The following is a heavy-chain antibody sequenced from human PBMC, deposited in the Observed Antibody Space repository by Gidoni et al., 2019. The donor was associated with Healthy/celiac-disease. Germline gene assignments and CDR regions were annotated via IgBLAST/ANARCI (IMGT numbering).Heavy chain of an antibody. J-gene: IGHJ3*02. CDR3: ARDPTKTYAFDI. Sequence: QVQLVESGGGVVQPGRSLRLSCAASGFTFSRYAMHWVRQAPGKGLEWVAVISYDGSNKYYADSVKGRFTISRDNSKNTLYLQMNSLRAEDTAVYYCARDPTKTYAFDIWGQGTMVTVSS. V-gene: IGHV3-30-3*01. CDR1: GFTFSRYA. CDR2: ISYDGSNK. D-gene: IGHD5-12*01.